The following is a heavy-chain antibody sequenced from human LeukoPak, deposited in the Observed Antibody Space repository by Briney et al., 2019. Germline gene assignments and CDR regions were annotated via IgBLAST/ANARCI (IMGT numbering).Heavy chain of an antibody. Sequence: LGGSLKIPCKGSGYIFTSYWSGWVRRLPGKGLEWMGTIYPGDADTRYNPSFQGQVTISADKSISTAYLQWSSLTASDTAMYYCASRLSYCRSTSCHYYGMDVWGQGTTVTVSS. V-gene: IGHV5-51*01. CDR3: ASRLSYCRSTSCHYYGMDV. CDR1: GYIFTSYW. J-gene: IGHJ6*02. CDR2: IYPGDADT. D-gene: IGHD2-2*01.